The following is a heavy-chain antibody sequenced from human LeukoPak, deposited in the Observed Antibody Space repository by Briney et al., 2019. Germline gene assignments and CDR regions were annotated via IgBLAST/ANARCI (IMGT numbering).Heavy chain of an antibody. CDR1: GFTFSSYS. CDR2: ISSSSSTI. Sequence: QPGGSLRLSCAASGFTFSSYSMNWVRQAPGKGLEWVSYISSSSSTIYYADSVKGRFTISRDNAKNSLYLQMNSLRDEDTAVCYCAREGVGMITFGGVIVQFSPYFDYWGQGTLVTVSS. J-gene: IGHJ4*02. D-gene: IGHD3-16*02. V-gene: IGHV3-48*02. CDR3: AREGVGMITFGGVIVQFSPYFDY.